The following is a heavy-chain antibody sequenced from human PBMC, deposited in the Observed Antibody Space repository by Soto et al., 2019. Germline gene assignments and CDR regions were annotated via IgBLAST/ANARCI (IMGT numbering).Heavy chain of an antibody. CDR1: GYTFTSYG. Sequence: QVQLVQSGAEVKKPGASVKVSCKASGYTFTSYGISWVRQAPGQGLEWMGWISAYNGNTNYAQKLQVRVTMTTDTSTSTAYMELRSLRSDDTAVYYCARDGWWYSSGQNYYYYGMDVWGQGTTVTVSS. CDR2: ISAYNGNT. V-gene: IGHV1-18*01. CDR3: ARDGWWYSSGQNYYYYGMDV. D-gene: IGHD6-19*01. J-gene: IGHJ6*02.